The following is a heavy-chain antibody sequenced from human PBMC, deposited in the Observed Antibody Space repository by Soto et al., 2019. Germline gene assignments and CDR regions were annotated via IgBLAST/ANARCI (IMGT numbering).Heavy chain of an antibody. Sequence: SETLSLTCTVSGGSISSSSYYWGWIRQPPGKGLEWIGSIFYSGSTYYNPSLKSRVTISVDTSNNQLSLKLSSVTAADTAVYYCARHYGYYSHYMDVWTKGTTVTVSS. CDR2: IFYSGST. J-gene: IGHJ6*03. CDR3: ARHYGYYSHYMDV. CDR1: GGSISSSSYY. V-gene: IGHV4-39*01. D-gene: IGHD3-10*01.